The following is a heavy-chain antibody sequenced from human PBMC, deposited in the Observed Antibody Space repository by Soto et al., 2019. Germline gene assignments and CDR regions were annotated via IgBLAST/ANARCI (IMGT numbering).Heavy chain of an antibody. CDR1: GSSLSSTRMA. V-gene: IGHV2-5*02. Sequence: SGPTLVNPTQTLTLTCTFSGSSLSSTRMAVGWIRQPPGKALEWLALIYWDDDKRYSPFLKSRLTITKDTSKNQVVLTMSNMDPVDTARYYCAHIVVAGLGYYFDYWGQGTLVTVSS. D-gene: IGHD6-19*01. J-gene: IGHJ4*02. CDR3: AHIVVAGLGYYFDY. CDR2: IYWDDDK.